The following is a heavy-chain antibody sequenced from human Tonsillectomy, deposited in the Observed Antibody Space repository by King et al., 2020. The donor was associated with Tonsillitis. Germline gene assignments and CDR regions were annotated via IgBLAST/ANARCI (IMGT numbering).Heavy chain of an antibody. CDR2: IYPGDSDA. J-gene: IGHJ3*02. D-gene: IGHD3-3*01. V-gene: IGHV5-51*03. Sequence: VQLVESGAEVKKPGESLKISCKSSGYNFTTHWIGWVRQMPGKGLEWMGSIYPGDSDARHSPSFQGQVTISADKSISTAYLHWSSLKASDTAMYYCARTRAAIFGVVILPDAFDIWGQGTLVTVSS. CDR3: ARTRAAIFGVVILPDAFDI. CDR1: GYNFTTHW.